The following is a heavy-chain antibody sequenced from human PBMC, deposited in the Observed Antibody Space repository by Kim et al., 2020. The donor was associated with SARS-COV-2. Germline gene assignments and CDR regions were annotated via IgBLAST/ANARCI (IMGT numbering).Heavy chain of an antibody. J-gene: IGHJ6*02. Sequence: GGSLRLSCAASGFTFSSYAMHWVRQAPGKGLEWVAVISYDGSNKYYADSVKGRFTISRDNSKNTLYLQMNSLRAEDTAVYYCARAGRASYYYGMDVWGQG. CDR2: ISYDGSNK. CDR3: ARAGRASYYYGMDV. CDR1: GFTFSSYA. V-gene: IGHV3-30-3*01.